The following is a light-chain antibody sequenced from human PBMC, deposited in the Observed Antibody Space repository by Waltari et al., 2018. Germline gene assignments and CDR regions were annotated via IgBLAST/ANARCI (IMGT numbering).Light chain of an antibody. CDR1: SGYYTYK. J-gene: IGLJ3*02. CDR2: VGTGGIVG. CDR3: GADRGGGSNFVPV. Sequence: QPVLTQPPSASASLGASVTLTCPLSSGYYTYKVAWYQQRPGKGPRFVMRVGTGGIVGSKGDGIPDRFSVLGSGLNRYLTIKNIQEEDEGEYYCGADRGGGSNFVPVFGGGTKLTVL. V-gene: IGLV9-49*02.